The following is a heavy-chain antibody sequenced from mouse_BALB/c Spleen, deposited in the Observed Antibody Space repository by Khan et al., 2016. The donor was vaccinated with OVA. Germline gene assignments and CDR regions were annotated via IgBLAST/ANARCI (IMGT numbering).Heavy chain of an antibody. CDR2: INPYNAGT. V-gene: IGHV1S136*01. Sequence: VQLQQSRPELVEPGASVKMSCKASGYTFTNYVMHWVKQKPGPGLEWIGYINPYNAGTRYNEKFKGKATLTSDISFTTAYMELSSLTSEDSAVYYRTGEASSWDFSCRYRGQGTRV. CDR3: TGEASSWDFSCRY. D-gene: IGHD4-1*01. CDR1: GYTFTNYV. J-gene: IGHJ3*01.